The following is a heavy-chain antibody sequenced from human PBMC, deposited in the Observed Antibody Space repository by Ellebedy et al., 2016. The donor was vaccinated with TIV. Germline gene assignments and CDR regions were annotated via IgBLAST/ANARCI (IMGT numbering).Heavy chain of an antibody. Sequence: AASVKVSCKTSGYTFTSYGISWVRQAPGQGLEWMGWISAYNGNTNYAQNLQGRVTMTTDKSTSTAYMDLRSLRSDDTAVYYCARDNAKMRGIYPDWGQGTLVTVSS. CDR1: GYTFTSYG. CDR3: ARDNAKMRGIYPD. CDR2: ISAYNGNT. V-gene: IGHV1-18*01. J-gene: IGHJ4*02. D-gene: IGHD2-21*01.